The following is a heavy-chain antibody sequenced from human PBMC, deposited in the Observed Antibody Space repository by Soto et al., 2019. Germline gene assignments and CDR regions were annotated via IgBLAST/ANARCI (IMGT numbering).Heavy chain of an antibody. V-gene: IGHV3-23*01. CDR2: ISGSGGST. D-gene: IGHD6-13*01. CDR1: GFTFSSYA. Sequence: PGGSLRLSCAASGFTFSSYAMSWVRQAPGKGLEWVSAISGSGGSTYYADSVKGRFTISRDNSKNTLYLQMNSLRAEDTAVYYCAKDHEWAAAATYYFDYWGQGTLVTVSS. J-gene: IGHJ4*02. CDR3: AKDHEWAAAATYYFDY.